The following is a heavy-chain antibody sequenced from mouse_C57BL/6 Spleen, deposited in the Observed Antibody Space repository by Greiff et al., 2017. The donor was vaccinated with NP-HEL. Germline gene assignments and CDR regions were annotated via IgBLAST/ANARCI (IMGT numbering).Heavy chain of an antibody. D-gene: IGHD4-1*01. Sequence: EVKLVESGEGLVKPGGSLKLSCAASGFTFSSYAMSWVRQTPEKRLEWVAYISSGGDYIYYADTVKGRFTISRDNARNTLYLQMSNLKSEDTAMYYCTRDRGTGTWDYWGQGTTLTVSS. CDR1: GFTFSSYA. J-gene: IGHJ2*01. V-gene: IGHV5-9-1*02. CDR2: ISSGGDYI. CDR3: TRDRGTGTWDY.